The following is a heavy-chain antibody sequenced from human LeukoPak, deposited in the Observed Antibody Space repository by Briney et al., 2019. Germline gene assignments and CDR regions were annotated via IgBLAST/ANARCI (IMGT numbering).Heavy chain of an antibody. CDR2: TYYKSKWSY. V-gene: IGHV6-1*01. D-gene: IGHD1-1*01. J-gene: IGHJ4*02. CDR3: ARGNDHGDYYLDS. CDR1: GGSVSSNSAA. Sequence: SQTLSLTCAISGGSVSSNSAAWYWIRQSPSRGLEWLGRTYYKSKWSYNYAISVKSRITINPDTSKNQFSLQLNSVTPDDTAVYYCARGNDHGDYYLDSWGQGTLVTVSS.